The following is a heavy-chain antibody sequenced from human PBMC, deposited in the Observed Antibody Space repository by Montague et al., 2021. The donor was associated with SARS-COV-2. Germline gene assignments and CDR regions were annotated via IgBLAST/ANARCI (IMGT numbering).Heavy chain of an antibody. CDR1: GGSISSYY. CDR3: ASQEVDTARDSNYYYCGMDV. V-gene: IGHV4-59*01. D-gene: IGHD5-18*01. Sequence: SETLSLTCTVSGGSISSYYWSWIRQPPGKGLEWIGYIYYSGSTNYNPSLKSRVTISVDTSKNQFSLKLSSVTAADTAVYYCASQEVDTARDSNYYYCGMDVWGQGTTVTVSS. J-gene: IGHJ6*02. CDR2: IYYSGST.